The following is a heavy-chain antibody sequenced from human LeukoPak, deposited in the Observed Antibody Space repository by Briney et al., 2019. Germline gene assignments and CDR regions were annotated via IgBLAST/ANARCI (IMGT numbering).Heavy chain of an antibody. D-gene: IGHD5-24*01. J-gene: IGHJ4*02. CDR2: IKSNPDGGTT. V-gene: IGHV3-15*01. CDR1: GFTFSNAY. CDR3: ATGGPAVDGLPYDF. Sequence: GGSLRLSCAASGFTFSNAYMGWVRQAPGKGLEWVGRIKSNPDGGTTDYAAPVKGRFSISRADSKTTLYLQMNSLKTEDTAVYYCATGGPAVDGLPYDFWGQGTLVTVSS.